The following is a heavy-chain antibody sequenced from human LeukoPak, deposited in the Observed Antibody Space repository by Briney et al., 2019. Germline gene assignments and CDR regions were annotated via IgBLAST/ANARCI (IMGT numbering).Heavy chain of an antibody. CDR2: ISGTGGFT. V-gene: IGHV3-23*01. CDR1: GFDFSSYA. D-gene: IGHD6-6*01. CDR3: AKALLSSAARYFDS. J-gene: IGHJ4*02. Sequence: PGGSLRLSCAASGFDFSSYAMTWVRQAPGEGLEWLSTISGTGGFTYYADSVQGRFTISRDNSKNTLDLQMHSLRAEDTALYYCAKALLSSAARYFDSWGQGTLVTVS.